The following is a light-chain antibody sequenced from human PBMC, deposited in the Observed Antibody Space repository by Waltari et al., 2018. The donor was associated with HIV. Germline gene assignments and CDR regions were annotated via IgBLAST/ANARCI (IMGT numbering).Light chain of an antibody. CDR1: RSDIGDYNY. CDR3: CSYTSGSTHV. V-gene: IGLV2-14*03. Sequence: QSALTQPASLSGSPGQSITISCSGFRSDIGDYNYVSWYQQYQGKVPKLIIYDVKNRPSGVSTRFSGSKSDSAAFLNISGLQTEDEAVYHCCSYTSGSTHVFGTGTDVTVL. CDR2: DVK. J-gene: IGLJ1*01.